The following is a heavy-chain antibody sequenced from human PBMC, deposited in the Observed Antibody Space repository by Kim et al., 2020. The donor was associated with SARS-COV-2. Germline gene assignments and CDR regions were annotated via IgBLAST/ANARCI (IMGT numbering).Heavy chain of an antibody. D-gene: IGHD6-13*01. CDR1: GGSISSSSYY. CDR2: IYYSGST. V-gene: IGHV4-39*01. CDR3: ARHRAGIAAALSADLNWFDP. J-gene: IGHJ5*02. Sequence: SQTLSLTCTVSGGSISSSSYYWGWIRQPPGKGLEWIGSIYYSGSTYYNPSLKSRVTISVDTSKNQFSLKLSSVTAADTAVYYCARHRAGIAAALSADLNWFDPWGQGTLVTVSS.